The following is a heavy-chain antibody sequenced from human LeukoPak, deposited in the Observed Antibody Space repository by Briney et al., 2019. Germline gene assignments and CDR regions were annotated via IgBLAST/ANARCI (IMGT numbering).Heavy chain of an antibody. CDR1: GLTFSTYA. Sequence: GGSLRLSCAASGLTFSTYAMSWVRQAPGKGLEWVSAISDGGGSTYYADSAKGRFTISRDNSKNTLYLQMNSLRAGDTAVYYCGKELPTYYDFWSGHPTDYWGQGTLVTVSS. V-gene: IGHV3-23*01. CDR2: ISDGGGST. D-gene: IGHD3-3*01. J-gene: IGHJ4*02. CDR3: GKELPTYYDFWSGHPTDY.